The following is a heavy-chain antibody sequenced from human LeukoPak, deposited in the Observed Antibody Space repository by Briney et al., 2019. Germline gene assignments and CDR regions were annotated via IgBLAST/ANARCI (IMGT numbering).Heavy chain of an antibody. V-gene: IGHV3-23*01. CDR3: AKKVGLVSAPLYYFDF. CDR2: INGPAGSR. CDR1: GFTFSSYA. Sequence: PGGSLRLSCAASGFTFSSYAMSWVRQAPGKGLEWVSAINGPAGSRDYADSVKGRFTIARDNSKNTLFLQMKSLRAEDTAIYYRAKKVGLVSAPLYYFDFWGQGTLVTVSS. J-gene: IGHJ4*02. D-gene: IGHD2-2*01.